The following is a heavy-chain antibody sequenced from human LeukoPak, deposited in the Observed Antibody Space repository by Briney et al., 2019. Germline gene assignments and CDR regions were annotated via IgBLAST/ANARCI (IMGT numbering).Heavy chain of an antibody. J-gene: IGHJ4*02. CDR1: GFPLSSYS. D-gene: IGHD2-15*01. CDR3: VRVKGSYFDY. CDR2: ISSSGSAI. Sequence: GGPLRLSCAASGFPLSSYSINWVCQAPGKGLEWVSYISSSGSAIYYVDSVKGRFTVSRDNAKNSLFLQMNSPRAEDTAVYYCVRVKGSYFDYWGQGALVTVSS. V-gene: IGHV3-48*01.